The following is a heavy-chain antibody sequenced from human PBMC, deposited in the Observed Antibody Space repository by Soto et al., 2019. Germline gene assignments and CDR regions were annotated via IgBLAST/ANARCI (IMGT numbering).Heavy chain of an antibody. Sequence: QVQLQESGPGLVKPSGTLSLSCGVSGGSVLSTNWWTWVRQPPGKGLEWIGEIYHSGSTNYNPSLKGRVTISLDKSKNQFSLHVSPMTAADTAVYYCARLYSTRYNSDGLDVWGQGTPVTVS. CDR2: IYHSGST. D-gene: IGHD6-13*01. J-gene: IGHJ6*02. CDR1: GGSVLSTNW. CDR3: ARLYSTRYNSDGLDV. V-gene: IGHV4-4*02.